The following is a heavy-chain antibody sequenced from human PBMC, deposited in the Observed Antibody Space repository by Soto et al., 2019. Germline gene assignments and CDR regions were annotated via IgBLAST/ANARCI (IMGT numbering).Heavy chain of an antibody. CDR1: GGTFSSYA. CDR3: ARGITIFGVVIQTYYGMDV. V-gene: IGHV1-69*12. CDR2: IIPIFGTA. Sequence: QVQLVQSGAEVKKPGSSVKVSCKASGGTFSSYAISWVRQAPGQGLEWMGGIIPIFGTANYAQKFQGRVTITADESTSTAYMELSSLGSEDTAVYYCARGITIFGVVIQTYYGMDVWGQGTTVTVSS. D-gene: IGHD3-3*01. J-gene: IGHJ6*02.